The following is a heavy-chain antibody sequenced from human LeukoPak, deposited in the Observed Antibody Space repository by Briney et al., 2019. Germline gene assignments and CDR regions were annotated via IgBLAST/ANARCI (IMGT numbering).Heavy chain of an antibody. CDR1: GGSFSGYY. Sequence: KPSETLSLTCAVYGGSFSGYYWSWIRQPPGKGLEWIGEINHSGSTNYNPSLKSRVTISVDTSKNQFSLKLNSVTASDTAVYYCVTADGSVWGQGAQVTVSS. D-gene: IGHD6-19*01. J-gene: IGHJ4*02. CDR2: INHSGST. V-gene: IGHV4-34*03. CDR3: VTADGSV.